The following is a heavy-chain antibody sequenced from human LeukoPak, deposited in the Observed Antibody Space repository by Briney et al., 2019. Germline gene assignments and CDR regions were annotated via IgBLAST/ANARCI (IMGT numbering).Heavy chain of an antibody. Sequence: PSEALSLTCTVSGGSISSYYWSWIRQPPGKGLEWIGYIYYSGSTNYNPSLKSRVTISVDTSKNQFSLKLSSVTAADTAVYYCACLRYFDWLFDYWGQGTLVTVSS. CDR2: IYYSGST. J-gene: IGHJ4*02. V-gene: IGHV4-59*01. D-gene: IGHD3-9*01. CDR1: GGSISSYY. CDR3: ACLRYFDWLFDY.